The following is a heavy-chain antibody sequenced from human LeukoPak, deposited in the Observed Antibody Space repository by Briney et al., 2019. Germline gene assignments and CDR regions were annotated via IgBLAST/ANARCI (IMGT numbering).Heavy chain of an antibody. Sequence: GRSLRLSRAASGFTFSTYAMSCVRHAPGKGMASVSTISGSGANTYYADSVRGRFTISRDNSKNTLYLHMNSLRAEDTAVYYCAKERAGYTNPYYFDYWGQGTLVTVSS. J-gene: IGHJ4*02. D-gene: IGHD3-16*02. V-gene: IGHV3-23*01. CDR1: GFTFSTYA. CDR2: ISGSGANT. CDR3: AKERAGYTNPYYFDY.